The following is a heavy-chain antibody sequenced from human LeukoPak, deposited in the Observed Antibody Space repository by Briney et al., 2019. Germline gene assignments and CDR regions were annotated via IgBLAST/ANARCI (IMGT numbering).Heavy chain of an antibody. CDR1: GFTLGGHD. Sequence: AGGSLRLSSTASGFTLGGHDMHWVRQTTGDGLEWVAAVSAGHYAFYAGSVKGRFTVSREDAKNSLYLQMNSLRAGDTAVYYCVREVRGYHYTYFDYWGQGSLVTVSS. J-gene: IGHJ4*02. V-gene: IGHV3-13*01. CDR3: VREVRGYHYTYFDY. D-gene: IGHD5-18*01. CDR2: VSAGHYA.